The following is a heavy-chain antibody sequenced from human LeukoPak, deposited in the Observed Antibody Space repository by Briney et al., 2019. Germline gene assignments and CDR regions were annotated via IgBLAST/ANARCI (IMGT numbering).Heavy chain of an antibody. Sequence: GGSLRLSCAASGFSFSSYSMHWVRQAPGKGLEWVSSISGRSDGPYYADSVKGRFTTSRDNSKRPMYLQINNWRAEAAAVYYCAKDPLNYGGNYFANGGQGTRVTVSS. V-gene: IGHV3-23*01. D-gene: IGHD4-23*01. CDR1: GFSFSSYS. CDR3: AKDPLNYGGNYFAN. CDR2: ISGRSDGP. J-gene: IGHJ4*02.